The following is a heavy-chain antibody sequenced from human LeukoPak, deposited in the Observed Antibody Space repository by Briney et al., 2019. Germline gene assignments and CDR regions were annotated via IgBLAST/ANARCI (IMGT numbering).Heavy chain of an antibody. CDR3: ARDRTYSSSWRIDY. Sequence: EGSLRLSCAASGFTFSSYWMSWVRQAPGKGLEWVANIKQDGTEKYYVDSVKGRFTISRDNAKNSLYLQMNSLRAEDTAVYYCARDRTYSSSWRIDYWGQGTLVTVSS. CDR2: IKQDGTEK. D-gene: IGHD6-13*01. J-gene: IGHJ4*02. CDR1: GFTFSSYW. V-gene: IGHV3-7*01.